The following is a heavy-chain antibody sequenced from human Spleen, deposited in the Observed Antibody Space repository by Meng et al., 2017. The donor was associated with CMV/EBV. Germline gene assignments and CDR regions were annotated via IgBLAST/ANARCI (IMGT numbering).Heavy chain of an antibody. CDR2: ISHIRST. J-gene: IGHJ5*02. D-gene: IGHD3-10*01. CDR3: ARVPVSLFPDNWFDP. V-gene: IGHV4-30-4*01. Sequence: GGSIISADYYWSSIRQVPRERLEWIGYISHIRSTDYIAYHEHQFTITIEMSDDEFTLKLYTVTATHTAEYYCARVPVSLFPDNWFDPWGQGTLVTVSS. CDR1: GGSIISADYY.